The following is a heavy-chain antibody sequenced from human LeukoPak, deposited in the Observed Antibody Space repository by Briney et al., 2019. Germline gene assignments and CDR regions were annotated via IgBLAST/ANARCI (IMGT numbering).Heavy chain of an antibody. D-gene: IGHD2-15*01. CDR2: ISSSGSTI. V-gene: IGHV3-48*03. J-gene: IGHJ6*02. CDR1: GFTFSSYE. CDR3: ARVLCDIVDCLYGMDV. Sequence: PGGSLRLSCAASGFTFSSYEMNWVRQAPGKGLEWVSYISSSGSTIYYADSVKGRFTISRDNAKNSLYLQMNRLRAEDTAVYYCARVLCDIVDCLYGMDVWGQGTTVTVSS.